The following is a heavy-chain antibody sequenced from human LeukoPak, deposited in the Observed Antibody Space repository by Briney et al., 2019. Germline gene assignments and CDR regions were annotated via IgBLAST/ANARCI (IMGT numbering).Heavy chain of an antibody. Sequence: PGGSLRLSCAASGFTFDDYAMHWVRQAPGKGLEWVSGISWNSGSIGYADSVKGRFTISRDNAKNSLYLQMNSLRAEDMALYYCAKVMGGYTRGGGFDYWGQGTLVTVSS. CDR1: GFTFDDYA. V-gene: IGHV3-9*03. J-gene: IGHJ4*02. CDR2: ISWNSGSI. D-gene: IGHD5-12*01. CDR3: AKVMGGYTRGGGFDY.